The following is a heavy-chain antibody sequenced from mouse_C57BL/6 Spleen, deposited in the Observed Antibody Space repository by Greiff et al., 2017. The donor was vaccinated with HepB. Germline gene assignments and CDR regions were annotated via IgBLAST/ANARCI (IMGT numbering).Heavy chain of an antibody. CDR3: ARRLSSPYAMDY. CDR2: IYPRSGNT. V-gene: IGHV1-81*01. Sequence: VHLVESGAELARPGASVKLSCKASGYTFTSYGISWVKQRTGQGLEWIGEIYPRSGNTYYNEKFKGKATLTADKSSSTAYMELRSLTSEDSAVYFCARRLSSPYAMDYWGQGTSVTVSS. CDR1: GYTFTSYG. J-gene: IGHJ4*01. D-gene: IGHD1-1*01.